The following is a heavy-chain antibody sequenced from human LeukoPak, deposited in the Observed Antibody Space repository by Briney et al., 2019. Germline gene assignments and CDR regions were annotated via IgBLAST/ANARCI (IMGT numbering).Heavy chain of an antibody. CDR3: AKDDFRRGRSFDY. CDR2: ISYDGSNK. D-gene: IGHD2-21*02. J-gene: IGHJ4*02. CDR1: GFTFSSYG. Sequence: GRSLRLSCAASGFTFSSYGMHWVRQAPGKGLEWVAVISYDGSNKYYADYVKGRFTISRDNSKNTLYLQMNSLRAEDTAVYYCAKDDFRRGRSFDYWGQGTLVTVSS. V-gene: IGHV3-30*18.